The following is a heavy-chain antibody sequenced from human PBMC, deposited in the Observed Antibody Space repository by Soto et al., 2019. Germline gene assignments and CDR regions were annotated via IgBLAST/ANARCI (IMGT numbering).Heavy chain of an antibody. D-gene: IGHD6-6*01. CDR2: INPNSGGT. CDR3: AILRIAARPSYHYGMDV. CDR1: GYTFTCYY. J-gene: IGHJ6*02. Sequence: ASVMVSCRASGYTFTCYYMHWLRQAPGEGLERMGWINPNSGGTNYAQQFQGRVTMTRDTSISTAYMQLSRLRSDDTAVYYCAILRIAARPSYHYGMDVWGQGTTVTVSS. V-gene: IGHV1-2*02.